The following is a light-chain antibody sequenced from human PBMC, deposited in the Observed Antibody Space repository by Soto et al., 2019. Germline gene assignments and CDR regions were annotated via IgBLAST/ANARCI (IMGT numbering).Light chain of an antibody. Sequence: EIVLTQSPGTLSLSPGERATLSCRASQSVSSSSLAWYQQKPGQAPRLLISGASRRATGIPDRFSGSGSGTDFTLTISRLEPEDFAVYYCQQYGSSPLITFGPGTRLEIK. CDR1: QSVSSSS. CDR3: QQYGSSPLIT. CDR2: GAS. V-gene: IGKV3-20*01. J-gene: IGKJ5*01.